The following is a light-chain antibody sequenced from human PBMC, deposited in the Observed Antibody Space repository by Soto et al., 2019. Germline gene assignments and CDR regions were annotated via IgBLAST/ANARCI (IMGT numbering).Light chain of an antibody. Sequence: EIVLKQSPGTLSLSPGERATLSCRASQSVSSSYLAWYQQKPGQAPRLLIYGASSRATGIPDRFSGSGSGTDFTLTISRLEPEDFAAYYCQQYGSSPPALTFGGGTKVDIK. CDR2: GAS. J-gene: IGKJ4*01. V-gene: IGKV3-20*01. CDR3: QQYGSSPPALT. CDR1: QSVSSSY.